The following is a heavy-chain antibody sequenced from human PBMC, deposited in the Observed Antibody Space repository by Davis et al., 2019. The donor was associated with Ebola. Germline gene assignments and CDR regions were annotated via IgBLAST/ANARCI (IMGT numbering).Heavy chain of an antibody. D-gene: IGHD3-3*01. CDR1: GGSISGTSYY. CDR3: ARGGMYYDLWSAFYNAYAFDV. J-gene: IGHJ3*01. Sequence: SETLSLTCTVSGGSISGTSYYWGWVRQSPGTGLEWIGSIFYTGHTYYNPSLTSRVTMSVDTSKSQFSLKLSSVTAADTAVYYCARGGMYYDLWSAFYNAYAFDVWGQGTMVTVSS. CDR2: IFYTGHT. V-gene: IGHV4-39*07.